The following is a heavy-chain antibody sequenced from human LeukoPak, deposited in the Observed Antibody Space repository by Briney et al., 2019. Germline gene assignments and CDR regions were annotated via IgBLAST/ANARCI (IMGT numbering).Heavy chain of an antibody. CDR1: GFTFDDYG. D-gene: IGHD1-26*01. Sequence: GGSLRLSCAASGFTFDDYGMSWVRQAPVKGLEWVSGINWNGGSTGYADSVKGRFTISRDNAKNSLYLQMNSLRAEDTALYYCARGGSYLSAFDIWGQGTMVTVSS. CDR2: INWNGGST. J-gene: IGHJ3*02. CDR3: ARGGSYLSAFDI. V-gene: IGHV3-20*04.